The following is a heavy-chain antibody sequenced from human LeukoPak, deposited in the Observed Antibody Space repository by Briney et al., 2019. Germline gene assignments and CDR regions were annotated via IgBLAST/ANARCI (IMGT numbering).Heavy chain of an antibody. Sequence: PGGSLRLSCAASGFTFSSYAMSWVRQAPWKGLEWVSAISGSGGSTYYADSVKGRFTISRDNSKNTLYLQMNSLRAEDTAVYYCAKDGPIDFWETQGYFDYWGQGTLVTVSS. J-gene: IGHJ4*02. CDR1: GFTFSSYA. V-gene: IGHV3-23*01. CDR3: AKDGPIDFWETQGYFDY. D-gene: IGHD3-3*01. CDR2: ISGSGGST.